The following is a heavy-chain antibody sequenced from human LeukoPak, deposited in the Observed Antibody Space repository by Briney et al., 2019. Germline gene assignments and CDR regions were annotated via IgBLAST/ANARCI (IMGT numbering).Heavy chain of an antibody. CDR3: ARGVVGATFDY. D-gene: IGHD1-26*01. J-gene: IGHJ4*02. CDR1: GFTFSSYS. CDR2: ISTCSTYI. V-gene: IGHV3-21*01. Sequence: GGSLRLSCAASGFTFSSYSMNWVRQAPGKGLEWVSSISTCSTYIYYADSVKGRFTISRDNAKNSLYLQMNSLRAEDTAVYYCARGVVGATFDYWGQGTLVTVSS.